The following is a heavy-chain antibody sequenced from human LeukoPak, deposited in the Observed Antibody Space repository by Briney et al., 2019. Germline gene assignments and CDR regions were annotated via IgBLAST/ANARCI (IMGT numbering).Heavy chain of an antibody. Sequence: SETQSLTCTVSGDSISNYYWSWIRQPPGKGLEWITYIHKSGHTNSNPSLKSRVTMSVDTSKNQFSLKVSSVTAADTAVYYCARASSSSSPSDYWGQGTLVTVSS. J-gene: IGHJ4*02. CDR2: IHKSGHT. CDR1: GDSISNYY. D-gene: IGHD6-6*01. V-gene: IGHV4-59*12. CDR3: ARASSSSSPSDY.